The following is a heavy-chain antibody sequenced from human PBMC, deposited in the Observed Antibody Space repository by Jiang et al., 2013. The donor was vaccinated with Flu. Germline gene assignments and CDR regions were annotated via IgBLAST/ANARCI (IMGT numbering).Heavy chain of an antibody. J-gene: IGHJ5*02. CDR3: ARERSADTAMLSFDP. CDR1: GASISSGGYY. Sequence: TCTVSGASISSGGYYWNWIRQPPGKGLEWIGYIYYSGTTYRNPSLKSRVSMSVDTSKNQFSLKLSSVTAADTAVYYCARERSADTAMLSFDPWGQGTLVTVSS. V-gene: IGHV4-30-4*01. D-gene: IGHD5-18*01. CDR2: IYYSGTT.